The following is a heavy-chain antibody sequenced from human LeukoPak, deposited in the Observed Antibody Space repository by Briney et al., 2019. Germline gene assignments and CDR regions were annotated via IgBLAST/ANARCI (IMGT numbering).Heavy chain of an antibody. D-gene: IGHD2-2*01. CDR3: ARAGIDNALDY. V-gene: IGHV3-33*01. J-gene: IGHJ4*02. Sequence: GGSLRLSCAASGFIFSKYGINWIRQAPGKGLEWVAIIWYDGSNKYFAESVMGRFTISKDNSKNTVYLQMNSLRIEDTAVYYCARAGIDNALDYWGQGTQVTVSS. CDR2: IWYDGSNK. CDR1: GFIFSKYG.